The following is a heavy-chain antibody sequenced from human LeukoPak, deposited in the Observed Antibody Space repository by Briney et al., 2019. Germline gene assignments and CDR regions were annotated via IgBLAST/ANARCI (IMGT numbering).Heavy chain of an antibody. CDR2: IYYSGST. J-gene: IGHJ6*02. CDR3: ARYYGSGSYSYGMDV. Sequence: SETLSLTCTVSGGSLSSYYWSWIRQPPGKGLEWIGYIYYSGSTNYNPSLKSRVTISVDTSKNQFSLKLSSVTAADTAVYYCARYYGSGSYSYGMDVWGQGTTVTVSS. D-gene: IGHD3-10*01. V-gene: IGHV4-59*01. CDR1: GGSLSSYY.